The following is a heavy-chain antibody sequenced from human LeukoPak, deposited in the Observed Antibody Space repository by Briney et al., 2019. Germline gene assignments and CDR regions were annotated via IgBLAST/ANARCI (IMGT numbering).Heavy chain of an antibody. CDR2: IYWNDDK. V-gene: IGHV2-5*01. CDR1: GFSLSTTGLG. Sequence: ESGPTLVNPTQTLTLTCTFSGFSLSTTGLGVGWIRQPPGKALEWLALIYWNDDKRYSPSLKTRLTITKNTSKNQVVLTMTNMDPVDTATYYCARGGYYYYPGKCFDSWGQGSLVTVSS. CDR3: ARGGYYYYPGKCFDS. D-gene: IGHD3-10*01. J-gene: IGHJ4*02.